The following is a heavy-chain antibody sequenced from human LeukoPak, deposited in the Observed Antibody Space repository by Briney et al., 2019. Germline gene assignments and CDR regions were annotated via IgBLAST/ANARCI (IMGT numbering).Heavy chain of an antibody. V-gene: IGHV1-69*05. CDR3: ARAELVGATKAYYYYYYMDV. D-gene: IGHD1-26*01. CDR2: IIPIFGTA. Sequence: SVKVSCKASGGTFSSYAISWVRQAPGQGLEWMEGIIPIFGTANYAQKFQGRVTITTDESTSTAYMELSSLRSEDTAVYYCARAELVGATKAYYYYYYMDVWGKGTTVTVSS. CDR1: GGTFSSYA. J-gene: IGHJ6*03.